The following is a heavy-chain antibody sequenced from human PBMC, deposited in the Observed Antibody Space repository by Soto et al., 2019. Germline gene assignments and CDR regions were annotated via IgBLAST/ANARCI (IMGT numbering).Heavy chain of an antibody. CDR3: ASYGSGSYYMGSHYYYYMDV. V-gene: IGHV3-21*01. J-gene: IGHJ6*03. CDR1: GFTFSSYS. Sequence: PGGSLRLSCAASGFTFSSYSMNWVRQAPGKGPEWVSSISSSSSYIYYADSVKGRFTISRDNAKNSLYLQMNSLRAEDTAVYYCASYGSGSYYMGSHYYYYMDVWGKGTTVTVSS. CDR2: ISSSSSYI. D-gene: IGHD3-10*01.